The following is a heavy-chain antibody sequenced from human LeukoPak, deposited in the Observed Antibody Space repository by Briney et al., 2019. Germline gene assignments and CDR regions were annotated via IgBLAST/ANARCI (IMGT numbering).Heavy chain of an antibody. Sequence: SETLSLTCTVSGGSIRGFYWSWIRQPPGKGLERIGYIYYSGHTSNNPSLNSRVTISVDTFKNQFSLKLTSVTAADTAVYYRARHAGDGPFWNFDLWGRDTLVTVSS. V-gene: IGHV4-59*08. J-gene: IGHJ2*01. CDR2: IYYSGHT. CDR1: GGSIRGFY. D-gene: IGHD7-27*01. CDR3: ARHAGDGPFWNFDL.